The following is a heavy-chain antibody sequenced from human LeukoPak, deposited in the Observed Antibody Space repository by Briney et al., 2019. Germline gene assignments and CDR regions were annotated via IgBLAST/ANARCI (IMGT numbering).Heavy chain of an antibody. D-gene: IGHD5-12*01. J-gene: IGHJ4*02. CDR1: GFTFSSYI. CDR2: ITSSSSHI. Sequence: GGSLRLSCAASGFTFSSYIMNWVRQAPGKGLEWVSYITSSSSHIYYADSVKGRFTISRDNAKNSLYLQMNSLRAEDTAVYYCARGGFDQSFDYWGQGTLVTVSS. CDR3: ARGGFDQSFDY. V-gene: IGHV3-21*01.